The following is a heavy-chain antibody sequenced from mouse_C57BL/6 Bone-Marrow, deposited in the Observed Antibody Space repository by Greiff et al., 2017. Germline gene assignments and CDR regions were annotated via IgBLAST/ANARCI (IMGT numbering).Heavy chain of an antibody. Sequence: EVQVVESGGGLVQPGGSLKLSCAASGFTFSDYYMYWVRQTPEKRLEWVAYISNGGGSTYYPDTVKGRFTISRDNAKNTLYLQMSRLKSEDTAMYYCAINDLGFAYWGQGTLVTVSA. CDR2: ISNGGGST. CDR1: GFTFSDYY. CDR3: AINDLGFAY. D-gene: IGHD2-10*02. J-gene: IGHJ3*01. V-gene: IGHV5-12*01.